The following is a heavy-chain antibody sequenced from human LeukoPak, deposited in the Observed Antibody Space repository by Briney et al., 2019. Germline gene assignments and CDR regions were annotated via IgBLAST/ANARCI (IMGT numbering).Heavy chain of an antibody. V-gene: IGHV6-1*01. Sequence: SQTLSLTCAISGDSVSSNSAAWNWIRQSPSRGPEWLGRTYYRSKWYNGYAVSVKSRITINPDTSKNQFSLQLNSVTPEDTAVYYCARGPSHYDFWSGWEYYYYMDVWGKGTTVTVSS. CDR3: ARGPSHYDFWSGWEYYYYMDV. J-gene: IGHJ6*03. D-gene: IGHD3-3*01. CDR1: GDSVSSNSAA. CDR2: TYYRSKWYN.